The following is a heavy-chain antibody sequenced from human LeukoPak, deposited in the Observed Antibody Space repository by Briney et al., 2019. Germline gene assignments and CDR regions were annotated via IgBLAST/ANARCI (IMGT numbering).Heavy chain of an antibody. CDR2: ISPNSGGT. CDR1: GYTFTSYG. Sequence: GASVKVSCKASGYTFTSYGISWVRQAPGQGLEWMGWISPNSGGTNYAQKFQGRVTMTRDTSISTAYMELSRLRSDDTAVYYCAREVVGYCSGGSCYSNDAFDIWGQGTMVTVSS. V-gene: IGHV1-2*02. D-gene: IGHD2-15*01. J-gene: IGHJ3*02. CDR3: AREVVGYCSGGSCYSNDAFDI.